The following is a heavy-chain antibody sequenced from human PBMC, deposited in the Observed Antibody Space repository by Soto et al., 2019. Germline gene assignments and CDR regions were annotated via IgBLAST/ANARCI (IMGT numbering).Heavy chain of an antibody. J-gene: IGHJ4*02. D-gene: IGHD3-16*01. V-gene: IGHV3-21*01. CDR3: ARDRLIGGRSNGPNYFAY. CDR1: GFTFSSCI. CDR2: ISSSSSYI. Sequence: EVQLVESGGGLVKPGASLRLSCAASGFTFSSCIINWVRQAPGKGLEWVSSISSSSSYIYYADSVKGRFTTSRDNAKNSLYLQMNSLRAEDTAAYYWARDRLIGGRSNGPNYFAYWGQGTLVTVSS.